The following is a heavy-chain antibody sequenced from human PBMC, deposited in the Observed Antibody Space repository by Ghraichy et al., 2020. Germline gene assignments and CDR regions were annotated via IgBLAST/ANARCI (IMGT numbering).Heavy chain of an antibody. CDR1: GFTFSSYS. CDR2: ISSSSSYI. Sequence: GSLRLSCAASGFTFSSYSMNWVRQAPGKGLEWVSSISSSSSYIYYADSVKGRFTISRDNAKNSLYLQMNSLRAEDTAVYYCARVPCSGGSCYGDYWGQGTLVTVSS. D-gene: IGHD2-15*01. CDR3: ARVPCSGGSCYGDY. V-gene: IGHV3-21*01. J-gene: IGHJ4*02.